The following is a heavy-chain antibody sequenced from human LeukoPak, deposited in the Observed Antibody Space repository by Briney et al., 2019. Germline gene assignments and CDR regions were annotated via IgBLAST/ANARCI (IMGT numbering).Heavy chain of an antibody. J-gene: IGHJ6*03. CDR1: GGSISSYY. CDR2: INHSGST. Sequence: SETLSLTCTVSGGSISSYYWSWIRQPPGKGLEWIGEINHSGSTNYNPSLKSRVTISVDTSKNQFSLKLSSVTAADTAVYYCARGMTYYDFWSGRASLYYMDVWGKGTTVTVSS. CDR3: ARGMTYYDFWSGRASLYYMDV. V-gene: IGHV4-34*01. D-gene: IGHD3-3*01.